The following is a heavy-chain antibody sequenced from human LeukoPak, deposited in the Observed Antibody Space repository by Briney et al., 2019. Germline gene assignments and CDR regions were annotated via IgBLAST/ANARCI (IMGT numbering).Heavy chain of an antibody. J-gene: IGHJ4*02. CDR1: GGTFSSYA. Sequence: SVKVSCKASGGTFSSYAISWVRQAPGQGLEWMGGNIPIFGTANYAQKFQGRVTITADESTSTAYMELSSLRSEDTAVYYCARVTDCSGGSCYPATFDYWGQGTLVTVSS. D-gene: IGHD2-15*01. V-gene: IGHV1-69*13. CDR2: NIPIFGTA. CDR3: ARVTDCSGGSCYPATFDY.